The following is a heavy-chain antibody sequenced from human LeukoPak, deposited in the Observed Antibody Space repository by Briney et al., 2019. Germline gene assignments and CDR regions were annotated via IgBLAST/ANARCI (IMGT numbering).Heavy chain of an antibody. CDR3: ARGAAPAYYYDSSGYYWGDAFDI. CDR1: GFTFSSYS. D-gene: IGHD3-22*01. Sequence: QPGGSLRLSCAASGFTFSSYSMNWVRQAPGKGLEWVSYISSSSSTIYYADSVKGRFTISRDNAKNSLYLQMNSLRAEDTAVYYCARGAAPAYYYDSSGYYWGDAFDIWGQGTMVTVSS. J-gene: IGHJ3*02. CDR2: ISSSSSTI. V-gene: IGHV3-48*04.